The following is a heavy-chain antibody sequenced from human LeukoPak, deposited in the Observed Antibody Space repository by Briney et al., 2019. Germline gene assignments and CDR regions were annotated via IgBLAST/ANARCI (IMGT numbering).Heavy chain of an antibody. D-gene: IGHD3-10*01. J-gene: IGHJ3*02. CDR3: ARGLGRELDGAFDI. CDR2: IYSGGRT. CDR1: GFIVSSNY. V-gene: IGHV3-53*01. Sequence: GGSLRLSCAASGFIVSSNYMSWVRQAPGKGLEWVSVIYSGGRTYYADSVKGRFTISIDNSRNTLYLQMNSLRAEDTAVYYCARGLGRELDGAFDIWGQGTMVTVSS.